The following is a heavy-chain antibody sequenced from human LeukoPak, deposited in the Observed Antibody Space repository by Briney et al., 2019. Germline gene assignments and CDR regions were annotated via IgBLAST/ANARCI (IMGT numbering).Heavy chain of an antibody. J-gene: IGHJ4*02. CDR1: GFTFSSYG. CDR2: IWFDGSNK. Sequence: GGSLRLSCAAFGFTFSSYGMDWVRQAPGKGWEWLAVIWFDGSNKSYADSVKGRLTISRDNSKNTLYLQMNSLRAEDTALYYCARDFNRSSWYSGYFNYWGQGTLVTVSS. V-gene: IGHV3-33*01. D-gene: IGHD6-13*01. CDR3: ARDFNRSSWYSGYFNY.